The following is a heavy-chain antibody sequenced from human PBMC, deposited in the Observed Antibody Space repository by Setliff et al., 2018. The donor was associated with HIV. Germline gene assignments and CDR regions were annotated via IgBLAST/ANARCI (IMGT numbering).Heavy chain of an antibody. CDR1: GSTFTDYY. J-gene: IGHJ6*03. CDR3: ARSPDGSGCGPSTVAYMDV. V-gene: IGHV1-24*01. Sequence: ASVKVSCKASGSTFTDYYIHWVRQAPGQGLEWMGYFDPQDGETVYAQKFQGRVTVTEDTTTGTAYMELSGLKSDDSAVYYCARSPDGSGCGPSTVAYMDVWGKGTAVTVSS. D-gene: IGHD2-21*01. CDR2: FDPQDGET.